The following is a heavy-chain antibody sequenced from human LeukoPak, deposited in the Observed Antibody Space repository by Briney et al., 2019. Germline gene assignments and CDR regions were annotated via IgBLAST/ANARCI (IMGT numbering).Heavy chain of an antibody. D-gene: IGHD2-2*01. J-gene: IGHJ4*02. CDR2: ISYDGSNK. CDR3: AKDIVVVPAATSQLDY. CDR1: GFTFSSYW. V-gene: IGHV3-30*18. Sequence: GGSLRLSCAASGFTFSSYWMSWVRQAPGKGLEWVAVISYDGSNKYYADSVKGRFTISRDNSKNTLYLQMNSLRAEDTAVYYCAKDIVVVPAATSQLDYWGQGTLVTVSS.